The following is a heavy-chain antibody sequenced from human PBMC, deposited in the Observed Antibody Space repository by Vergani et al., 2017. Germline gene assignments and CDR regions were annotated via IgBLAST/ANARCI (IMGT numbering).Heavy chain of an antibody. CDR2: ISMSSSTI. V-gene: IGHV3-48*01. CDR3: ANGYSGGGAGLLGWTYGMDV. J-gene: IGHJ6*02. CDR1: GGSINPSSSF. D-gene: IGHD4-11*01. Sequence: LQLQESGPGLVKPSETLSLICTVSGGSINPSSSFWGWIRQSPGKGLEWISYISMSSSTIDYADSVSGLFTSARDNAKKSLYLQMTSLRAEDTAVYYWANGYSGGGAGLLGWTYGMDVWGRGATVTVSS.